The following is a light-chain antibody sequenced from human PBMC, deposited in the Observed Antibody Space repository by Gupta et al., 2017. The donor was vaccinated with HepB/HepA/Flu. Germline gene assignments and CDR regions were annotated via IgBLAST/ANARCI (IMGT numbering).Light chain of an antibody. CDR3: QSADSSGTYV. J-gene: IGLJ1*01. Sequence: SYELTQPPSVSVSPGHTARITCPGDALPKQYAYWYQQKPGQAPVLVIYKDSERPSGIPERFSGSSSGTTVTLTISGVQAEDEADYYCQSADSSGTYVFGTGTKVTVL. CDR1: ALPKQY. V-gene: IGLV3-25*03. CDR2: KDS.